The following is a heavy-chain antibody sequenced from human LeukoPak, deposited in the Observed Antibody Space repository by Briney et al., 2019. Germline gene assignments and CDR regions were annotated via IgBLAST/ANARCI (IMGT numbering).Heavy chain of an antibody. D-gene: IGHD1-7*01. CDR1: GFTFSSYP. CDR2: MSYDEDNK. Sequence: GRSLRLSCAASGFTFSSYPMHWVRQAPGKGLEWVALMSYDEDNKYYADSVKGRFTISRDNSKNTLYLQMNSLRPEDTVMYYCARDETKRGFSYGTSPFEYWGQGTLVTVSS. J-gene: IGHJ4*02. CDR3: ARDETKRGFSYGTSPFEY. V-gene: IGHV3-30*04.